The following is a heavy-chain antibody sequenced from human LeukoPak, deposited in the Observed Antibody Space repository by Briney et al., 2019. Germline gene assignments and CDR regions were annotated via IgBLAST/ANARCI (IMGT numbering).Heavy chain of an antibody. V-gene: IGHV4-59*01. CDR2: IYYSGST. CDR1: GGSISSYY. J-gene: IGHJ4*02. D-gene: IGHD2-2*02. Sequence: PSETLSLTCTVSGGSISSYYWSWIRQPPGKGLEWIAYIYYSGSTNYNPSLKSRVTISVDTSKNQFSLRLSSVTAADTAVYYCARDVDTHFDYWGQGTLVTVSS. CDR3: ARDVDTHFDY.